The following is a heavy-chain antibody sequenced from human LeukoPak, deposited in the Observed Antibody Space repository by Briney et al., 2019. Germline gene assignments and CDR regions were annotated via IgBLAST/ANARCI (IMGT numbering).Heavy chain of an antibody. D-gene: IGHD3-3*01. CDR3: ARGGPYTIFGVVGLDY. CDR2: ISSSSSYI. V-gene: IGHV3-21*01. Sequence: GGSLRLSCAASGFTFSSYSMNWVRQAPGKGLEWVSSISSSSSYIYYADSVKGRFTISRDNAKNSMYLQMNSLRGEDTAVYYCARGGPYTIFGVVGLDYWGQGTLVTVSS. CDR1: GFTFSSYS. J-gene: IGHJ4*02.